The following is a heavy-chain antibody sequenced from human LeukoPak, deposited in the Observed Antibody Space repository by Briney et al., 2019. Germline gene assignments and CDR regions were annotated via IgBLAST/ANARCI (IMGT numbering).Heavy chain of an antibody. J-gene: IGHJ3*02. CDR1: GYSFVGYG. V-gene: IGHV1-18*01. CDR3: ARVAAYYDSSGYAFDI. CDR2: FNPENGNT. D-gene: IGHD3-22*01. Sequence: ASVKVSCKASGYSFVGYGITWVRQAPGQGLEWMGWFNPENGNTNYAQKVQGRVTMTADTSTSTSYMELRSLRSDDAAVYYCARVAAYYDSSGYAFDIWGQGTMVTVSS.